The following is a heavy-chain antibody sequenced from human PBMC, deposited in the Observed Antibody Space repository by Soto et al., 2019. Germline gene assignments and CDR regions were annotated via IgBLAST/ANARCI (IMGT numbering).Heavy chain of an antibody. J-gene: IGHJ5*02. D-gene: IGHD5-18*01. V-gene: IGHV3-23*04. Sequence: EVQLVESGGVVVQPGGSLRLSCAASGFTFDDYTMHWVRQAPGKGLEWVSAITGSGGSTYYADSVQGRFSVSRDNSKNTVYLQMNSLRAEDTAAYYCAKDNTGYQGGFDPWGQGTLVTVSS. CDR2: ITGSGGST. CDR3: AKDNTGYQGGFDP. CDR1: GFTFDDYT.